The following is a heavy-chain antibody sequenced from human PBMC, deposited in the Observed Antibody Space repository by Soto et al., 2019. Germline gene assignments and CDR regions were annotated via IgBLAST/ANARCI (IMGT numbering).Heavy chain of an antibody. CDR1: GFIFSDYA. Sequence: GGSLRLSCAASGFIFSDYAMIWVRQAPGRGLEWVSAISGSGATTYYPDSVKGRFTISRDNSKNTLYLQMNNLRADDTAVYYCTKGGIPRRYNIPKVDFDYWGQGSLVTVSS. D-gene: IGHD1-1*01. V-gene: IGHV3-23*01. CDR2: ISGSGATT. J-gene: IGHJ4*02. CDR3: TKGGIPRRYNIPKVDFDY.